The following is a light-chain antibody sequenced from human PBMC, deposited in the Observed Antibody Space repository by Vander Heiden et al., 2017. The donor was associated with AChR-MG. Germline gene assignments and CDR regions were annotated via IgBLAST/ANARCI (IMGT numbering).Light chain of an antibody. V-gene: IGLV8-61*01. J-gene: IGLJ3*02. CDR2: STN. Sequence: QTVVTQEPSFSVSPGGTVTTTCGLSSGSVSTSYYPSWYQQTPGQAPRTLIYSTNTRSSGVPDRFSGSILGNKAALTITGAQADDESDYYCVLYMGSGICVFGGGTKLTVL. CDR1: SGSVSTSYY. CDR3: VLYMGSGICV.